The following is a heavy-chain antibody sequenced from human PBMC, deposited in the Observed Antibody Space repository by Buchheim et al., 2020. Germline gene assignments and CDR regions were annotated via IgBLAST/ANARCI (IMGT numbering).Heavy chain of an antibody. V-gene: IGHV1-69*06. J-gene: IGHJ5*02. CDR1: GGTFSSYA. D-gene: IGHD3-22*01. Sequence: QVQLVQSGAEVKKPGSSVKVSCKASGGTFSSYAISWVRQAPGQGLEWMGGIIPIFGTANYAQKFQGRVTITADKSASTAYMELSSLRSEDTAVYYCARTMQRTMIVVVITGWFDPWGQGTL. CDR2: IIPIFGTA. CDR3: ARTMQRTMIVVVITGWFDP.